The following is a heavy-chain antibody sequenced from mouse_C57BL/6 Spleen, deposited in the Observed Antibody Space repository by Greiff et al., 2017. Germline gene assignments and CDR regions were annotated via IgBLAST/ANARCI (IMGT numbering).Heavy chain of an antibody. CDR3: AKRGYGSLGYFDY. J-gene: IGHJ2*01. Sequence: QVQLQQPGAELVMPGASVKLSCKASGYTFTSYWMHWVKQRPGQGLEWIGEIDPSDSYTNYNQKFKGKSTLTVDKSSSTAYMQLNSLASEDSGVYYCAKRGYGSLGYFDYWGQGTTLTVSS. CDR1: GYTFTSYW. V-gene: IGHV1-69*01. D-gene: IGHD1-1*01. CDR2: IDPSDSYT.